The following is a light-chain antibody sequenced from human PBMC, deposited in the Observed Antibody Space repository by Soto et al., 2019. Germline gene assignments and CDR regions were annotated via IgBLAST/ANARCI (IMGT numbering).Light chain of an antibody. J-gene: IGKJ4*01. CDR1: QSISSY. CDR3: QQRSNWSLT. CDR2: DAS. Sequence: EIVLTQSPVTLSLSPGERATLSCRAGQSISSYLAWYQQKPGQAPRLLIYDASNRATGIPSRFSGSGSGTDFTLTISSLEPEDFAVYYCQQRSNWSLTFGGGTKVEIK. V-gene: IGKV3-11*01.